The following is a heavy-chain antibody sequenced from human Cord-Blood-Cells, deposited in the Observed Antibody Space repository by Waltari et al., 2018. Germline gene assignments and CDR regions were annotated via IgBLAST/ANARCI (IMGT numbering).Heavy chain of an antibody. D-gene: IGHD6-13*01. V-gene: IGHV1-2*02. Sequence: VQLVQSGAEVKKPGASVKVSCKASGYTFTGYYMHWVRQAPGQGLEWMGWINPNSGGTNYAQKFQGRVTMTRDTSISTAYMELSRLRSDDTAVYYCARPGIAAAGTFAFDIWGQGTMVTVSS. CDR2: INPNSGGT. CDR1: GYTFTGYY. J-gene: IGHJ3*02. CDR3: ARPGIAAAGTFAFDI.